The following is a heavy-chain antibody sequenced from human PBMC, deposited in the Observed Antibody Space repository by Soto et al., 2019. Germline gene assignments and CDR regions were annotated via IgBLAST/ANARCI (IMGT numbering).Heavy chain of an antibody. D-gene: IGHD4-17*01. V-gene: IGHV3-30*18. CDR2: ISYDGSNK. Sequence: GGSLRLSCAASGFTFSSYGMHWVRQAPGKGLEWVAVISYDGSNKYYADSVKGRFTISRDNSKNTLYLQMNSLRAEDTAVYYCAKDWGDYADFDYWGQGTLVTSPQ. J-gene: IGHJ4*02. CDR3: AKDWGDYADFDY. CDR1: GFTFSSYG.